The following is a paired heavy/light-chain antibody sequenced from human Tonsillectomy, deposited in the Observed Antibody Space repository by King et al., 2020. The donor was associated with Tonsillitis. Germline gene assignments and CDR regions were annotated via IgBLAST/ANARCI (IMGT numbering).Heavy chain of an antibody. CDR3: ARADDLSWFDP. Sequence: QALLVQSGAEVKKPGASVKVSCKASGYTFTAYGISWIRQAPGQGLEWMAWISAYSGNTYYAQQFQGRVTMTTDTSTSTAYMELRGLRSDDTAIYYCARADDLSWFDPWGQGTLVTVSS. V-gene: IGHV1-18*01. CDR1: GYTFTAYG. D-gene: IGHD1-1*01. CDR2: ISAYSGNT. J-gene: IGHJ5*02.
Light chain of an antibody. Sequence: EIVMTQSPATLSVSPGERATLSCRASQSVTSNLAWYQQKPGQAPRLLMYDVSTRATGCPARFSGSGSGTEFTLTISSLQSEDFAVYYCQQYNNWPPGTFGQGTKVEIK. CDR1: QSVTSN. CDR3: QQYNNWPPGT. J-gene: IGKJ1*01. V-gene: IGKV3-15*01. CDR2: DVS.